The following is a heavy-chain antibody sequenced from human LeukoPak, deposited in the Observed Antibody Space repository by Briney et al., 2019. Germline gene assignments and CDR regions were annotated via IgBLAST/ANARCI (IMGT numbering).Heavy chain of an antibody. J-gene: IGHJ6*02. Sequence: ETLSLTCTVSGGSISSYYWSWVRQAPGKGPEWVSGIGNSGDRTFYADSVKGRFTISRDNSKNTLYLQMNSLRVEDTALYYCAKGGVWGQGIAVTVSS. CDR3: AKGGV. CDR2: IGNSGDRT. V-gene: IGHV3-23*01. CDR1: GGSISSYY.